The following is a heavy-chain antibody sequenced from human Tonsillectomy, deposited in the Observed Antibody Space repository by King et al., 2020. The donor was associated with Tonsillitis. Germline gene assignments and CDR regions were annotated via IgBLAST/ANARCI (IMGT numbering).Heavy chain of an antibody. CDR1: GYSISSGYY. V-gene: IGHV4-38-2*01. D-gene: IGHD3-22*01. CDR2: IYHSGST. Sequence: QLQESGPGLVKPSETLSLTCAVSGYSISSGYYWGWIRQPPGKGREWIGSIYHSGSTYYNPSLKSRVTISVDTSKNQFSLRLSSVTAADTAVYFCARRPYYDRSGLSTYNWFDPSGQGALVTVSS. CDR3: ARRPYYDRSGLSTYNWFDP. J-gene: IGHJ5*02.